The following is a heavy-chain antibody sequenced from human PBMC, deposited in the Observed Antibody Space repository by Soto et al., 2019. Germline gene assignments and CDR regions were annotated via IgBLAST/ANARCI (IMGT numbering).Heavy chain of an antibody. V-gene: IGHV1-18*01. D-gene: IGHD4-17*01. CDR1: GYTFTSYG. CDR2: ISAYNGNT. CDR3: ARDPDHFDYGDYGPAERDAFDI. J-gene: IGHJ3*02. Sequence: ASVKVSCKASGYTFTSYGISWVRQAPGQGLEWMGWISAYNGNTNYAQKLQGRVTMTTDTSTSTAYMELGSLRSDDTAVYYCARDPDHFDYGDYGPAERDAFDIWGQGTMVTVSS.